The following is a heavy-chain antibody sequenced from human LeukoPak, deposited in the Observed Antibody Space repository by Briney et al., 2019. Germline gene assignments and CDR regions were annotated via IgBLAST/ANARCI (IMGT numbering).Heavy chain of an antibody. J-gene: IGHJ4*02. CDR3: ARASTCFDY. Sequence: GGSLRLSCAASEFTFSSYSMNCVRQAPGKGLEWVSSISGSGSYIYYADSVKGRFTLSRDNAKSSLSLQMNSLRAEDTAVYYCARASTCFDYWGQGALVTVSS. V-gene: IGHV3-21*01. CDR1: EFTFSSYS. CDR2: ISGSGSYI.